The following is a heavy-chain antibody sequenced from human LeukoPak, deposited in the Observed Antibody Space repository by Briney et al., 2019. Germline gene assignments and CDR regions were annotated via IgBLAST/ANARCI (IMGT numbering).Heavy chain of an antibody. J-gene: IGHJ4*02. CDR3: AKESTETAVALTK. CDR1: GFTFRSYG. D-gene: IGHD5-18*01. V-gene: IGHV3-30*18. CDR2: ISYDGSNK. Sequence: GGSLRLSCAASGFTFRSYGMHWVRQAPGKGLEWVAVISYDGSNKYYADSVKGRFTISRDNSKNTLYLQMNSLRAEDTAVYYCAKESTETAVALTKWGQGTLVTVSS.